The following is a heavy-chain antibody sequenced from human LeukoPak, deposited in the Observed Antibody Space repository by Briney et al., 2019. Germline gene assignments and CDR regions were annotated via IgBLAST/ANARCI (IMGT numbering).Heavy chain of an antibody. D-gene: IGHD3-3*01. CDR2: IYSGGST. Sequence: GGSLRLPCAASGFTVSSNYMSWVRQAPGKGLEWVSIIYSGGSTYYADSVKGRFTISRDNSKNTLHLQMNSLRAEDTAVYYCARCLLVQGYYYGMDVWGQGPTVTVSS. CDR1: GFTVSSNY. J-gene: IGHJ6*02. V-gene: IGHV3-66*01. CDR3: ARCLLVQGYYYGMDV.